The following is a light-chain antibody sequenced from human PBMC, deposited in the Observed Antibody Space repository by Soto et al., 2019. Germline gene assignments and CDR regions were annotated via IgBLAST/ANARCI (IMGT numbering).Light chain of an antibody. CDR3: TTWDDSLNGRV. CDR1: SSNIGSNA. J-gene: IGLJ3*02. Sequence: QSLLTQPPSASGTPGQTVTMSCSGTSSNIGSNAVNWFQHLPGTAPKLLIYSNRQRPSGVPDRFSASKSGTSASLAISGLQSDDEADYYCTTWDDSLNGRVFGGGTKLTVL. V-gene: IGLV1-44*01. CDR2: SNR.